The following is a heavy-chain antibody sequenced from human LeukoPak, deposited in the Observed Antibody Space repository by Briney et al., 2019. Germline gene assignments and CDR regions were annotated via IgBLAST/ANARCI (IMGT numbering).Heavy chain of an antibody. D-gene: IGHD3-10*01. CDR3: ARGSYYYGSGSYYSHAFDI. CDR1: GFTFSSYD. CDR2: IGTAGDT. J-gene: IGHJ3*02. Sequence: GGSLRLSCAASGFTFSSYDMHWVRQATGKGLEWVSAIGTAGDTYYPGSVKGRFTISRENAKNSLYLQMNSLRAGDTAVYYCARGSYYYGSGSYYSHAFDIWGQGTMVTVSS. V-gene: IGHV3-13*01.